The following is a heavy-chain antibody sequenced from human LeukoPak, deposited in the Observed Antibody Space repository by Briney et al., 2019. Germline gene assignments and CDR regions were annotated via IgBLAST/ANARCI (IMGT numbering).Heavy chain of an antibody. CDR1: DDSFSSHY. V-gene: IGHV4-59*11. D-gene: IGHD6-6*01. CDR3: ARGGIADRLKD. Sequence: PSETLSLTCAVSDDSFSSHYWTWIRQPPGKGLEWIGYISYIGGTNYNPSLQSRVAISIGTPKNQFSLKLSSVNAADTAVYFCARGGIADRLKDWGKGTTVTV. J-gene: IGHJ6*03. CDR2: ISYIGGT.